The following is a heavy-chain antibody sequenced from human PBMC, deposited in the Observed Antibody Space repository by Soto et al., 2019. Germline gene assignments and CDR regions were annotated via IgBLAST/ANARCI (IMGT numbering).Heavy chain of an antibody. V-gene: IGHV3-48*01. CDR3: ARDEYSSSDVVDY. CDR1: GFTFSSYS. Sequence: GGSLRLSCAASGFTFSSYSMNWVRQAPGKGLEWVSYISSSSSTIYYADSVKGRFTISRDNAKNSLYLQMNSLRAEDTAVYYCARDEYSSSDVVDYWGQGTLVTVSS. CDR2: ISSSSSTI. J-gene: IGHJ4*02. D-gene: IGHD6-6*01.